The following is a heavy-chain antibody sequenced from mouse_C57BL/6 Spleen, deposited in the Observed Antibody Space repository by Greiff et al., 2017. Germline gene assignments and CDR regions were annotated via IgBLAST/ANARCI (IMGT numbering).Heavy chain of an antibody. CDR3: ARPSYDGYSAWFGY. Sequence: VQLQQPGAELVKPGASVKLSCKASGYTFTSYWMHWVKQRPGQGLEWIGMIHPNSGSTNYNEKFKSKATLTVDKSSSTAYMQLSSLTSEDSAVYYCARPSYDGYSAWFGYWGQGTLVTVSA. V-gene: IGHV1-64*01. D-gene: IGHD2-3*01. J-gene: IGHJ3*01. CDR2: IHPNSGST. CDR1: GYTFTSYW.